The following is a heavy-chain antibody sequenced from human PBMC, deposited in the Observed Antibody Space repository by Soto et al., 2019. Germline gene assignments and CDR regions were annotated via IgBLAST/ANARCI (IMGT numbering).Heavy chain of an antibody. D-gene: IGHD2-21*02. V-gene: IGHV1-46*01. J-gene: IGHJ4*02. CDR1: GDTFTDYY. CDR3: ARGGHVVVVTAALDY. Sequence: QVQLVQSGAEVKKPGASVKVSCKASGDTFTDYYIHWVRQAPGQGLEWMGTVNPSGGHTTYAQHFLGRMTMTRDTSTSTLYMELTSLTSEDTAIYYCARGGHVVVVTAALDYWGQGTLFTVSS. CDR2: VNPSGGHT.